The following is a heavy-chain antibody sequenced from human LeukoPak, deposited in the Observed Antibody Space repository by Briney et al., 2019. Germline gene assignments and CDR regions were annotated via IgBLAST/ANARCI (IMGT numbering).Heavy chain of an antibody. V-gene: IGHV1-46*01. CDR2: INPSGGST. CDR1: GYTFTSYY. Sequence: ASVKVSCKASGYTFTSYYMHWVRQAPGQGLEWMGIINPSGGSTSYAQMLEGRVTMTRDTSTSTVYMELSSLRSEDTAVYFCARAAVFGDYWGQGTLVTVSS. CDR3: ARAAVFGDY. D-gene: IGHD3-16*01. J-gene: IGHJ4*02.